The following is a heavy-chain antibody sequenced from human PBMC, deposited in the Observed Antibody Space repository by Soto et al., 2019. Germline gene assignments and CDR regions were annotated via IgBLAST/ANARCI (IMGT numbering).Heavy chain of an antibody. V-gene: IGHV3-23*01. CDR1: GFTFSVFA. D-gene: IGHD7-27*01. Sequence: EVQLLESGGGLVQPGGSFRLSCAASGFTFSVFAMSWFRQPTGKGLESVSPISGRGENTYYADSVKGRCTISRDTYKNTLTLQLNSLRGEDTAAYYCAKDRGTGDYGVNAVDIWGQGTMVTVAS. J-gene: IGHJ3*02. CDR2: ISGRGENT. CDR3: AKDRGTGDYGVNAVDI.